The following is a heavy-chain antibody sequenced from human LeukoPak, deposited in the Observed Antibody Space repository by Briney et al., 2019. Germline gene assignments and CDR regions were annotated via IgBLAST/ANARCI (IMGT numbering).Heavy chain of an antibody. J-gene: IGHJ5*02. D-gene: IGHD6-19*01. Sequence: PSETLSLTCTVSGGSVSSGSYYWSWIRQPPGKGLEWIGYIYYSGSTNYNPSLKSRATISVDTSKNQFSLKLSSVTAADTAVYYCAPYSSGKAADDTPRGADWFDPWGQGTLVTVSS. CDR2: IYYSGST. CDR1: GGSVSSGSYY. V-gene: IGHV4-61*01. CDR3: APYSSGKAADDTPRGADWFDP.